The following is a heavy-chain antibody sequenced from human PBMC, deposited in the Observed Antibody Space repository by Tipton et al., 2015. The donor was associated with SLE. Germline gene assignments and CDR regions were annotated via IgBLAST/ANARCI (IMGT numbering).Heavy chain of an antibody. V-gene: IGHV4-59*11. J-gene: IGHJ4*02. CDR3: AREGPMSRYYFDY. D-gene: IGHD3-22*01. CDR2: IYYSGST. Sequence: TLSLTCTVSGGSISSHYWSWIRQPPGKGLEWIGYIYYSGSTNYNPSLKSRVTISVDTSKNQFSLRLTSVTAADTAVYYCAREGPMSRYYFDYWGQGTLVTVSS. CDR1: GGSISSHY.